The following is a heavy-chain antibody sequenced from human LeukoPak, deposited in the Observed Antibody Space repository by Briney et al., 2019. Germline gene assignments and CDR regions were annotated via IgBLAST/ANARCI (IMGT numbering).Heavy chain of an antibody. V-gene: IGHV3-23*01. CDR2: IGLSDDST. CDR1: GFTFSTYG. Sequence: GGSLRLSCAASGFTFSTYGMIWVRQAPENGLECVSTIGLSDDSTNYADSVKGRFTVSRDNSKNTLYLLMNSLRAEDTARYYCARDPNWGSGYWGQGTLVTVSS. J-gene: IGHJ4*02. CDR3: ARDPNWGSGY. D-gene: IGHD7-27*01.